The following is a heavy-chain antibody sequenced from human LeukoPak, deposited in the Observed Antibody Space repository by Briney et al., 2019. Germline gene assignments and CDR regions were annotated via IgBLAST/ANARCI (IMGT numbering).Heavy chain of an antibody. J-gene: IGHJ6*03. V-gene: IGHV3-48*03. CDR3: ARAAIAGARIYYYMDV. CDR2: ISSSGSTI. Sequence: GGSLRLSCAASGFTFSSYEMNWVRQAPGKGLEWVSYISSSGSTIYYADSVKGRFTISRDNAENSLYLQMNSLRAEDTAVYYCARAAIAGARIYYYMDVWGKGTTVTVSS. D-gene: IGHD6-13*01. CDR1: GFTFSSYE.